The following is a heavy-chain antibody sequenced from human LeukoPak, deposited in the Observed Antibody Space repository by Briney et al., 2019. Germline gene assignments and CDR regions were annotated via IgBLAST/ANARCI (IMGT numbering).Heavy chain of an antibody. D-gene: IGHD5-12*01. V-gene: IGHV3-23*01. Sequence: GGSLRLSCGASGFSFSNYAMSWVRQAPGKGLEWVSGINDSGSTRFYVDSVKGRFTSSRDNPKNTLYLQMNGLRVEDTAVYYCAKDMQTWPRFPDYWGQGTLVTVSS. CDR1: GFSFSNYA. CDR3: AKDMQTWPRFPDY. CDR2: INDSGSTR. J-gene: IGHJ4*02.